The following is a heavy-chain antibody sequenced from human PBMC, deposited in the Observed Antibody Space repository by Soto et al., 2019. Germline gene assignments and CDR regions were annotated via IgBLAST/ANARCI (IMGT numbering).Heavy chain of an antibody. J-gene: IGHJ6*03. CDR1: GFTFGDYG. Sequence: GGSLRLSCAASGFTFGDYGMSWVRQAPGKGLEWVSGINWNGGSTGYADSVKGRFTISRDNAKNSLYLQMNSLRAEDTALYYCARGGCTNGVCPYYYYYYYMDVWGKGTSVTVSS. CDR2: INWNGGST. D-gene: IGHD2-8*01. V-gene: IGHV3-20*04. CDR3: ARGGCTNGVCPYYYYYYYMDV.